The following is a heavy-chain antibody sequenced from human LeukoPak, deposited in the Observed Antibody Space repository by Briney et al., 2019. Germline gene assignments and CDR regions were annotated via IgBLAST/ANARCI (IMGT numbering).Heavy chain of an antibody. CDR1: GFTVSSNY. CDR2: IYSGGST. CDR3: AREDDYGGNFDY. J-gene: IGHJ4*02. D-gene: IGHD4-23*01. V-gene: IGHV3-66*02. Sequence: GGSLTLSCAASGFTVSSNYMSWVRQAPGKGLEWVSVIYSGGSTYYADSVKGRFTISRDNSKNTLYLQMNSLRAEDTAVYYCAREDDYGGNFDYWGQGTLVTVSS.